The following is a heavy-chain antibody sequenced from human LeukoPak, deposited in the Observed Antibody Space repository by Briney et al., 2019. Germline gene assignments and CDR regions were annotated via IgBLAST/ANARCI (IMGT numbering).Heavy chain of an antibody. V-gene: IGHV1-18*01. J-gene: IGHJ4*02. Sequence: ASVKVSRKASGYTFTSYGISWVRQAPGQGLEWMGWISAYNGNTNYAQKLQGRVTMTTDTSTSTAYMELRSLRSDDTAVYYCARLKGPGIAVAGNRPFDYWGQGTLVTVSS. CDR3: ARLKGPGIAVAGNRPFDY. D-gene: IGHD6-19*01. CDR2: ISAYNGNT. CDR1: GYTFTSYG.